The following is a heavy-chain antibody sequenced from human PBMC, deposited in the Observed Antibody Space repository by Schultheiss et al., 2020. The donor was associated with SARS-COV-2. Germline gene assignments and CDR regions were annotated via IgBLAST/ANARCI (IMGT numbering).Heavy chain of an antibody. CDR1: GYSISNGYY. Sequence: SETLSLTCAVSGYSISNGYYWGWIRQPPGKGLEWIGHIYHRGSTNYNPSLKSRVTISVDKSKNQFSLKVSSVTAADTAVYYCARFRRGFTRYCSATGCYSFDYWGQGTLVTVSS. D-gene: IGHD2-15*01. CDR3: ARFRRGFTRYCSATGCYSFDY. CDR2: IYHRGST. V-gene: IGHV4-38-2*01. J-gene: IGHJ4*02.